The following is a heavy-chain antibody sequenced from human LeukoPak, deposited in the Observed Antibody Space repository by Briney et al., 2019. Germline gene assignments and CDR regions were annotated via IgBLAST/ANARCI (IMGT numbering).Heavy chain of an antibody. V-gene: IGHV3-23*01. J-gene: IGHJ4*02. CDR3: AIYHESGGYPSGDY. CDR1: GFTFSSYI. CDR2: IKRNAKTT. D-gene: IGHD3-22*01. Sequence: PGGSLRLSCEASGFTFSSYIMTWARQAPGKGLEWVSTIKRNAKTTFYADSVKDRFTISRDDSKNTLYLQMNSLRADDTALYFCAIYHESGGYPSGDYWGQGTLVTVSS.